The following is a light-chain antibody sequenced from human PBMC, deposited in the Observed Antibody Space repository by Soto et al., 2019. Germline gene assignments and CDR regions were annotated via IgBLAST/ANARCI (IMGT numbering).Light chain of an antibody. Sequence: QSALTQPASVSGSPGQSITISCTGTSSDVGGYNYVSWYQQHPGKAPKLMIYDVSNRPSGVSNRFSGSKSGNTASLTISGLQAEDEADYYCSSYTSSSTLRGVFGGGTKVTGL. CDR2: DVS. V-gene: IGLV2-14*01. CDR1: SSDVGGYNY. J-gene: IGLJ2*01. CDR3: SSYTSSSTLRGV.